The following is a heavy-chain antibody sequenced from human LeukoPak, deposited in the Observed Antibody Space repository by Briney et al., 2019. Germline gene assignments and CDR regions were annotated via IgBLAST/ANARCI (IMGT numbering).Heavy chain of an antibody. Sequence: ASVKVSCKASGYTFTSYGIGWVRQAPGQGLEWMGWISAYNGNTNYAQKLQGRVTMTTDTSTSTAYMELRSLRSDDTAVYYCARVNYYLNWFDPWGQGTLVTVSS. J-gene: IGHJ5*02. V-gene: IGHV1-18*01. D-gene: IGHD2/OR15-2a*01. CDR2: ISAYNGNT. CDR3: ARVNYYLNWFDP. CDR1: GYTFTSYG.